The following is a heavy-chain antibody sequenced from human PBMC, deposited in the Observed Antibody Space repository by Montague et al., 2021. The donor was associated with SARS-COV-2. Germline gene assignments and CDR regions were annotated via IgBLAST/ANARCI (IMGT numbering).Heavy chain of an antibody. CDR2: IYYSGST. D-gene: IGHD1-14*01. V-gene: IGHV4-31*03. Sequence: TLSLTCTVSGGSISSGGYYWSWIRQHPGKGLEWFGYIYYSGSTYCXXXLKSRVTISQATSKNQFSLKLSSVTAADTAVYYCAREFNKEYTGAFDIWGQGTMVTVSS. CDR3: AREFNKEYTGAFDI. CDR1: GGSISSGGYY. J-gene: IGHJ3*02.